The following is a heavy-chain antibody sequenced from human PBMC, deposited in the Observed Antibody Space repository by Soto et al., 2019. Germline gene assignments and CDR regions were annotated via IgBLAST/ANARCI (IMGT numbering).Heavy chain of an antibody. D-gene: IGHD5-18*01. J-gene: IGHJ6*02. Sequence: SETLSLTCPVSGCSISSGYYYWSWIRQPPGKGLEWIGYIYYSGSTYHNPSLKSRVTISVDTSKNQFSLKLSSVTAADTAMYYCARALIQLWPHYYYGMDVWGQGTTVTVSS. CDR2: IYYSGST. CDR3: ARALIQLWPHYYYGMDV. CDR1: GCSISSGYYY. V-gene: IGHV4-30-4*01.